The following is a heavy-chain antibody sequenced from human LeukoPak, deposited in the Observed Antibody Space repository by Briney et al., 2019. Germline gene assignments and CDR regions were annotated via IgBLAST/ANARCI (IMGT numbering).Heavy chain of an antibody. D-gene: IGHD3-10*01. V-gene: IGHV4-61*02. CDR1: GGSINSDTYY. Sequence: PSETLSLTCTVSGGSINSDTYYWTWLRQPAGLGLEWIGRIYTTGSPKYNPSLASRVTISVGTSKNQFSLRLSSVTAADTAVYYCARDRGITTARGVPSWFDPWGQGTLVTVSS. CDR3: ARDRGITTARGVPSWFDP. J-gene: IGHJ5*02. CDR2: IYTTGSP.